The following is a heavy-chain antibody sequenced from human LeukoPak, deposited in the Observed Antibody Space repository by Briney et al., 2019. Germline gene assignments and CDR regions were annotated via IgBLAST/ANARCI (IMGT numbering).Heavy chain of an antibody. V-gene: IGHV3-30*02. CDR2: IRYDGSNK. CDR3: AKILSARVYGDYTRDY. D-gene: IGHD4-17*01. J-gene: IGHJ4*02. Sequence: GGSLRLSCAASGFTFSSYGMHWVRQAPGKGLEWVAFIRYDGSNKYYADSVKGRFTISRDNSKNTLYLQMNSLRAEDTAVYYCAKILSARVYGDYTRDYWGQGTLVTVSS. CDR1: GFTFSSYG.